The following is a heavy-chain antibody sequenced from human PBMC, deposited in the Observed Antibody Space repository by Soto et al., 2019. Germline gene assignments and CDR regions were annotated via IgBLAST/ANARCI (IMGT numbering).Heavy chain of an antibody. CDR2: IKSKTDGGTT. D-gene: IGHD3-3*01. V-gene: IGHV3-15*01. CDR1: GFTFSNAW. Sequence: GGSLRLSCAASGFTFSNAWMSWVRQAPGKGLEWVGRIKSKTDGGTTDYAAPVKGRFTISRDDSKNTLYLQMNSLKTEDTAVYYCTKEGYYDFWSGFSSADDYGMDVWGQGTTVTVSS. CDR3: TKEGYYDFWSGFSSADDYGMDV. J-gene: IGHJ6*02.